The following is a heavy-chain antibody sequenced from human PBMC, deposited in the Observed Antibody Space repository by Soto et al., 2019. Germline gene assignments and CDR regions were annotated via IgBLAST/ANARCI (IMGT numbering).Heavy chain of an antibody. CDR2: ILVGGST. CDR1: GFTCSSYD. Sequence: PGGSLRLSCAASGFTCSSYDMSWVRQAPGKGLEWVSTILVGGSTHYPDSVKGRFTISRDNSKNTVFLQMNSLTAGDTAVYYCAKATATGGGAFDICGQCTVVTVSS. D-gene: IGHD2-8*02. V-gene: IGHV3-23*01. J-gene: IGHJ3*02. CDR3: AKATATGGGAFDI.